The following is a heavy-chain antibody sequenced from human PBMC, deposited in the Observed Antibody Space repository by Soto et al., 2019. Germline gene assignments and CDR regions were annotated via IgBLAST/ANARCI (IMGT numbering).Heavy chain of an antibody. Sequence: QVQLVESGGGVVQPGGSLRLSCAASGFTFSNYGMHWVRQAPGKGLEWVTLIYYDGSNKYYVDSVKGRFTVSRDNSKNTLYLQMNSLRAEDTAVYNCARNLKDGGMDVWGQGTTVTVSS. V-gene: IGHV3-33*01. CDR1: GFTFSNYG. J-gene: IGHJ6*02. CDR3: ARNLKDGGMDV. CDR2: IYYDGSNK.